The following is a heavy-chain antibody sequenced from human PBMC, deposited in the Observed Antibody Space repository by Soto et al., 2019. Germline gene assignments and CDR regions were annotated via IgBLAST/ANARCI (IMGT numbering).Heavy chain of an antibody. J-gene: IGHJ4*02. CDR3: ARTYSGTYHPPYYFNY. CDR1: GNSFTKYW. Sequence: GESLKISCQGSGNSFTKYWIGWVRQMPGKGLEWMGIIYPGDSDARYSPSFQGQVIISADKSINTAYLQWSSLQASDTAIYYCARTYSGTYHPPYYFNYWGQGTLVTVSS. CDR2: IYPGDSDA. V-gene: IGHV5-51*01. D-gene: IGHD1-26*01.